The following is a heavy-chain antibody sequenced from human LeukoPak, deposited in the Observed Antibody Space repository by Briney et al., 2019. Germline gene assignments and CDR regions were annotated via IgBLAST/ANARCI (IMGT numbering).Heavy chain of an antibody. V-gene: IGHV3-23*01. CDR3: AKDRPPSGWPY. Sequence: GGSLRLSCAASGFTFNSYAMSWVRQAPGKGLEWVSNISGSGRGGRTYYADSVKGRFTISRDNSKNTLYLQMNSLRAEDTAVYYCAKDRPPSGWPYWGQGTLVTVSS. CDR2: ISGSGRGGRT. CDR1: GFTFNSYA. J-gene: IGHJ4*02. D-gene: IGHD6-19*01.